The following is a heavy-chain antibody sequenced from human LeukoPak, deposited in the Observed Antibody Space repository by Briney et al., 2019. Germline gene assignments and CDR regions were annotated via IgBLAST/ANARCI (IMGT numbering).Heavy chain of an antibody. D-gene: IGHD2-2*01. CDR2: IIPILVIS. CDR3: ARGLVSTSCSRYCAFDI. J-gene: IGHJ3*02. Sequence: XVKVSCKASGGTFSSYTISWVRQAPGQGIEWMGRIIPILVISNYAQKFQGRVTITADKSTSTAYMELSSLRSEDTAVYYCARGLVSTSCSRYCAFDIWGQGTMVTVSS. V-gene: IGHV1-69*02. CDR1: GGTFSSYT.